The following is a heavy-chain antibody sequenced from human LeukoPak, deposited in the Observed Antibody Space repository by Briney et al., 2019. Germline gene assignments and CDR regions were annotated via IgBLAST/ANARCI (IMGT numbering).Heavy chain of an antibody. CDR1: GFTFSNYA. CDR3: AKRADGCSGVSCYYYYMDV. V-gene: IGHV3-23*01. CDR2: ISGVGDST. J-gene: IGHJ6*03. Sequence: GGSLRLSCAASGFTFSNYAMNWVRQAPGKGLDGVSTISGVGDSTYYAESVKGRFTMSRDNSKHTVYLQMNSLRVEDTAIYYCAKRADGCSGVSCYYYYMDVWGKGTTVTVSS. D-gene: IGHD2-15*01.